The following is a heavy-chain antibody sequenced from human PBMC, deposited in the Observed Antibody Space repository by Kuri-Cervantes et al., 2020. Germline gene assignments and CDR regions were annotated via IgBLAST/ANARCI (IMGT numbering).Heavy chain of an antibody. D-gene: IGHD3-10*01. J-gene: IGHJ6*02. CDR1: GYTLTTSY. CDR3: ATDRLWFGELVSYYYGMDV. CDR2: LNPNSGST. Sequence: ALVKVSCKASGYTLTTSYITWVRQATGQGLEWMGWLNPNSGSTSYAQKFQGRVTMTRDTSTSTVYMELSSLRSEDTAVYYCATDRLWFGELVSYYYGMDVWGQGTTVTVSS. V-gene: IGHV1-8*01.